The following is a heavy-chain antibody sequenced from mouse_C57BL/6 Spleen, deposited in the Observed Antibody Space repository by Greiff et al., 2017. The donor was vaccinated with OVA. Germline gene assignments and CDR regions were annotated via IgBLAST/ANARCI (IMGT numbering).Heavy chain of an antibody. CDR3: ARSGGYYRYAMDY. CDR1: GYTFTSYW. CDR2: IDPSDSYT. D-gene: IGHD2-3*01. Sequence: QVQLQQPGAELVKPGASVKLSCKASGYTFTSYWMQWVKQRPGQGLEWIGEIDPSDSYTNYNQKFKGKATLTVDTSSSTAYMQLSSLTSEDSAVYYCARSGGYYRYAMDYWGQGTSVTVSS. J-gene: IGHJ4*01. V-gene: IGHV1-50*01.